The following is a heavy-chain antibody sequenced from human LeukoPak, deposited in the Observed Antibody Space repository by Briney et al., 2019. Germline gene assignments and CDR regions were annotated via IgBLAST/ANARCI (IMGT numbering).Heavy chain of an antibody. CDR3: AKDSYYGDFRYFDY. CDR1: GFTFSSYS. CDR2: ISSSSSTI. D-gene: IGHD4-17*01. J-gene: IGHJ4*02. V-gene: IGHV3-48*01. Sequence: PGGSLRLSCAASGFTFSSYSMNWVRQAPGKGLEWVSYISSSSSTIYYADSVKGRFTISRDNAKNSLYLQMNSLRAEDTAVYYCAKDSYYGDFRYFDYWGQGTLVTVSS.